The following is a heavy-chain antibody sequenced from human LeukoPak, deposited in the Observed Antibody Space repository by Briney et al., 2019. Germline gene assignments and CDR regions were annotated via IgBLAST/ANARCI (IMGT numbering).Heavy chain of an antibody. CDR1: GFTFSSYW. CDR3: ARDRYYYYYMDV. J-gene: IGHJ6*03. CDR2: IKQDGSEK. Sequence: GESLKISCAASGFTFSSYWMSWVRQAPGKGLEWVANIKQDGSEKYCVDSVKGRFTISRDNAKNSLYLQMNSLRAEDTAVYYCARDRYYYYYMDVWGKGTTVTVSS. V-gene: IGHV3-7*01.